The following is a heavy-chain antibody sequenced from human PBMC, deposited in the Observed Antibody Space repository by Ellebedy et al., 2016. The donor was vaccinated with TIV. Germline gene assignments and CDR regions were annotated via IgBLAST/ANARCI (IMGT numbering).Heavy chain of an antibody. J-gene: IGHJ4*02. CDR3: ARDRSSSSIYDY. CDR1: GYTFTGYY. CDR2: INPNSGGT. Sequence: ASVKVSCKASGYTFTGYYMHWVRQAPGQGLEWMGWINPNSGGTTYAQKFQGRVTMTRDTSASTAYMELSSLRSEDTAVYYCARDRSSSSIYDYWGQGTLVTVSS. V-gene: IGHV1-2*02. D-gene: IGHD6-6*01.